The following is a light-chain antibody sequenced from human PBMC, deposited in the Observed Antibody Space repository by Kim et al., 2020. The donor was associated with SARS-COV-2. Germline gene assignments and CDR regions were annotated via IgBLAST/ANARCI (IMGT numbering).Light chain of an antibody. CDR2: VNGDGTY. Sequence: QLVLTQSPSASASLGASVKLTCTLSSDHSVYAIAWHQQRPGKGPRYLMKVNGDGTYNMGDGIPDRFSGSSSGTERYLIISSLQSDDEGDYYCQTWGTGIATFGGGTKVTVL. CDR1: SDHSVYA. J-gene: IGLJ2*01. CDR3: QTWGTGIAT. V-gene: IGLV4-69*01.